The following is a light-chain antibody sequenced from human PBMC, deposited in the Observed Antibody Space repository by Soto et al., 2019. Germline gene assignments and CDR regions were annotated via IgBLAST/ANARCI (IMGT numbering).Light chain of an antibody. Sequence: QSAPTQPASVSGSPGQSITISCTGTSSDVGGYNYVSWYQQHPGKAPKLMIYEVSNRPSGVSNRFSGSKSGNTASLTISGLQAEDEADYYCSSYTSSSTLDVFGTGTKVTVL. CDR3: SSYTSSSTLDV. CDR1: SSDVGGYNY. J-gene: IGLJ1*01. V-gene: IGLV2-14*01. CDR2: EVS.